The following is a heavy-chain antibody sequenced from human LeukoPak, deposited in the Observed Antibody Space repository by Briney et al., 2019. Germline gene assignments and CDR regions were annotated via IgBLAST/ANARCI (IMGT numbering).Heavy chain of an antibody. CDR2: ISAYSGNT. CDR1: GYTFTSYG. Sequence: VASVKVSCKASGYTFTSYGISWVRQAPGQGLEWMGWISAYSGNTNYAQKLQDRVIMTADTSTSTAYMELRSLRSDDTAVYYCARVSGYCTSTSCHDYWGQGTLVTVSS. D-gene: IGHD2-2*03. V-gene: IGHV1-18*01. CDR3: ARVSGYCTSTSCHDY. J-gene: IGHJ4*02.